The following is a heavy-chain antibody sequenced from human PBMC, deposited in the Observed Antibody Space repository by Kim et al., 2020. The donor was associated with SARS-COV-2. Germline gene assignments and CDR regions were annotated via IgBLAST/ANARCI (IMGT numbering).Heavy chain of an antibody. J-gene: IGHJ5*02. D-gene: IGHD3-10*01. Sequence: GGSLRLSCAASGFTFSSYAMSWVRQAPGKGLEWVSVVSGSGGSTFYADSVKGRFTISIDNSKNTLYLQMNSLRAEDTAIFYCAKSSRITGGWFDPWGQGTLVTVSS. CDR2: VSGSGGST. V-gene: IGHV3-23*01. CDR1: GFTFSSYA. CDR3: AKSSRITGGWFDP.